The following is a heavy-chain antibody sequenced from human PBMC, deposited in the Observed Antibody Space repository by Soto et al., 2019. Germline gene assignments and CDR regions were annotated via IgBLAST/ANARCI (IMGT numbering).Heavy chain of an antibody. J-gene: IGHJ3*02. V-gene: IGHV4-39*01. D-gene: IGHD6-19*01. CDR2: IYYSGST. Sequence: QLQLQESGPGLVKPSETLSLTCTVSGGSISSSSYYWGWIRQPPGKGLEWIGSIYYSGSTYYNPSLKSRVTISVDTSKNQFSLKLSSVTAADTAVYYCARPRGSGWYLGRNDAFDIWGQGTMVTVSS. CDR3: ARPRGSGWYLGRNDAFDI. CDR1: GGSISSSSYY.